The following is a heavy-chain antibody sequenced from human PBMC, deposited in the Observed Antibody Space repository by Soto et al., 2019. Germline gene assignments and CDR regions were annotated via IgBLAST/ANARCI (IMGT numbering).Heavy chain of an antibody. CDR1: GYTFTNYG. CDR2: ISAYNGDT. Sequence: QVQLVQSGGEVKKPGASVKVSCKTSGYTFTNYGITWVRQAPGQGLKWMGWISAYNGDTNYAQKFQGRVIMTTDTSTTTACMELRSLRSDDTAVYYCARGPAGGLRGGVSYWGQGTLVTVSS. D-gene: IGHD2-15*01. V-gene: IGHV1-18*04. J-gene: IGHJ4*02. CDR3: ARGPAGGLRGGVSY.